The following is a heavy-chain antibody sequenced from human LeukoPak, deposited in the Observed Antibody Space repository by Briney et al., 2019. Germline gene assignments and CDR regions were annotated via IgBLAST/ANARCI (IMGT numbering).Heavy chain of an antibody. CDR2: ISSSSSYI. CDR3: ARVYSGGSDGMDV. V-gene: IGHV3-21*01. D-gene: IGHD2-15*01. CDR1: GFTFSSYS. Sequence: GGSLRLSCAASGFTFSSYSMNWVSQAGGKGMEWVSSISSSSSYIYYAHSVKRPFTISTDNPKNSLYLQMNGLRAEDTAVYYCARVYSGGSDGMDVWGQGTTVTVSS. J-gene: IGHJ6*02.